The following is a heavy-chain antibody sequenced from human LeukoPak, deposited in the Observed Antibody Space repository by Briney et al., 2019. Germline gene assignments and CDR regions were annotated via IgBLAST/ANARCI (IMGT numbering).Heavy chain of an antibody. Sequence: QPRGTLRLSCAASGFTFSSYGMSWVRQAPGKGLEWVSAISGSGGSTYYADSVKGRVTISRDNSKNTLYVQMNSLRAEDTAVYYCAKCGGGSCYIFDYWGQGTLVTVSS. CDR3: AKCGGGSCYIFDY. D-gene: IGHD2-15*01. CDR1: GFTFSSYG. J-gene: IGHJ4*02. V-gene: IGHV3-23*01. CDR2: ISGSGGST.